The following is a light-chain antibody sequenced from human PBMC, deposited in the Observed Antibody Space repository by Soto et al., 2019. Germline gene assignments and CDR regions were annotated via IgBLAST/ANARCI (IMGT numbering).Light chain of an antibody. J-gene: IGKJ1*01. CDR3: QQYEMNPWP. CDR1: QRVXSG. Sequence: EIRVTQSPSPVSASVGDRVTITCRASQRVXSGLGWYQQKPGQAPKLLXYKASSLEMGFPSRFSGSVSGTDFTRTISRPQPADFVVYDCQQYEMNPWPFGQGTKVDIK. CDR2: KAS. V-gene: IGKV1-5*03.